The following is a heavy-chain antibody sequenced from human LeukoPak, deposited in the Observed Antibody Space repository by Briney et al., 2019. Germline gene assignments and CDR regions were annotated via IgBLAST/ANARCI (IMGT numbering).Heavy chain of an antibody. V-gene: IGHV3-72*01. CDR3: DSGSRGWYV. J-gene: IGHJ4*02. Sequence: GGSLRLSCAASGFTFSDHYMDWVRQAPGKGLEWVGRTRNKANSYTTEYAASVKGRFTISRDDSKNSLYLQMNSLKTKDTAVYYCDSGSRGWYVWGQGTLVTVSS. D-gene: IGHD6-19*01. CDR2: TRNKANSYTT. CDR1: GFTFSDHY.